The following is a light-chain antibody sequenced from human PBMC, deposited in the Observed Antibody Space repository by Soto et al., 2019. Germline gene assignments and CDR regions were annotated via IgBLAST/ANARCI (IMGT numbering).Light chain of an antibody. CDR1: QSVHTS. J-gene: IGKJ5*01. Sequence: EIVLTQSPDTLSLSPGEGASLSCRASQSVHTSLAWYQQKPGQPPRLLIYGASTRATGVPARFSGSGSGTDFTLTISSLEPEDFAVYYCHQRSNWPPDTFGQGTRLEIK. V-gene: IGKV3-11*01. CDR3: HQRSNWPPDT. CDR2: GAS.